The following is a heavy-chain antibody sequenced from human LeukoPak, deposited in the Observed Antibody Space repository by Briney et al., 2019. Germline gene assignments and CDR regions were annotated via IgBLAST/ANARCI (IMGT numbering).Heavy chain of an antibody. CDR1: GGSFSGYY. J-gene: IGHJ5*02. V-gene: IGHV4-34*01. CDR3: ARDGSGYWSSSWYANWLDP. D-gene: IGHD6-13*01. Sequence: SETLSLTCAVYGGSFSGYYWSWIRQPPGKGLEWIGEINHSGSTNYNPSLKSRVTISVDTSKNQFSLKLSSVTAADTAVYYCARDGSGYWSSSWYANWLDPWGQGTLVTVSS. CDR2: INHSGST.